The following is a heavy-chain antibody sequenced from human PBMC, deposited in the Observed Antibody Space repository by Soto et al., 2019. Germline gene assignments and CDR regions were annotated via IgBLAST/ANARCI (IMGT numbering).Heavy chain of an antibody. CDR2: IYYSGST. CDR3: ARHPGIVVVPAATAVFWFDP. Sequence: SETLSLTCTVSGGSISSYYWSWIRQPPGKGLERIGYIYYSGSTNYTPSLKSRVTISVDTSKNQFSLKLSSVTAADTAVYYCARHPGIVVVPAATAVFWFDPWGQGTLVTVSS. J-gene: IGHJ5*02. V-gene: IGHV4-59*08. D-gene: IGHD2-2*01. CDR1: GGSISSYY.